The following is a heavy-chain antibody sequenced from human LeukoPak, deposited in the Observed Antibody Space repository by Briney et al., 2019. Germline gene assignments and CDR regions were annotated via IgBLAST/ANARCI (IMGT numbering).Heavy chain of an antibody. J-gene: IGHJ4*02. D-gene: IGHD5-12*01. V-gene: IGHV3-23*01. Sequence: PGGSLRLSCAASGFTFSSYAMSWVRQAPGKGLEWVSTFGRSGGSTFYADPVKGRFTISRDNSKNTLYLQMNSLRAEDTAVYYCAKRVSSGLYYFDYWGQGTLVTVSS. CDR3: AKRVSSGLYYFDY. CDR2: FGRSGGST. CDR1: GFTFSSYA.